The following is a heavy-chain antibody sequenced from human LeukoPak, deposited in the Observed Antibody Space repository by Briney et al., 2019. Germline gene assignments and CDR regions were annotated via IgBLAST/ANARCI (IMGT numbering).Heavy chain of an antibody. CDR1: GDSVSSTYGA. D-gene: IGHD6-19*01. CDR2: TYYKSKWYN. V-gene: IGHV6-1*01. J-gene: IGHJ4*02. CDR3: AREQWRSGWYDY. Sequence: SQTLSLTCAISGDSVSSTYGAWPWIRQSPSRGLEWLGRTYYKSKWYNDYAVSVKSRISINPDTSKNQFSLQLKSVTSEDTAVYYCAREQWRSGWYDYWGQGTLVTVSS.